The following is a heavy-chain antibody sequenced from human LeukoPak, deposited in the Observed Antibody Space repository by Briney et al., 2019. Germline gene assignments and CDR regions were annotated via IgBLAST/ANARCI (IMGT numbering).Heavy chain of an antibody. CDR2: ISAYNGNT. Sequence: ASVKASCKASGYTFTSYGISWVRQAPGQGLEWMGWISAYNGNTNYAQKLQGRVTMTTDTSTSTAYMELRSLRSDDTAVYYCARDVVVVVAATRSNWFDPWGQGTLVTVSS. CDR3: ARDVVVVVAATRSNWFDP. D-gene: IGHD2-15*01. J-gene: IGHJ5*02. CDR1: GYTFTSYG. V-gene: IGHV1-18*01.